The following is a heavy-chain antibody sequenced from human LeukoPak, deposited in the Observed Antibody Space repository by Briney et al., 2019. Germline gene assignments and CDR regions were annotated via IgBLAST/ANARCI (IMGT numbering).Heavy chain of an antibody. CDR3: ARDVAVAGFDY. Sequence: ASVKVSCKASGYTFTSYGISWVRQAPGQGLEWMGWISAYNGNTNYAQKFQGRVTMTRDTSISTAYMELSRLRSDDTAVYYCARDVAVAGFDYWGQGTLVTVSS. J-gene: IGHJ4*02. D-gene: IGHD6-19*01. V-gene: IGHV1-18*01. CDR1: GYTFTSYG. CDR2: ISAYNGNT.